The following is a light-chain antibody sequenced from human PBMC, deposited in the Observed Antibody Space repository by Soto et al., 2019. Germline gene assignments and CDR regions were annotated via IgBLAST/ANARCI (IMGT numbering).Light chain of an antibody. J-gene: IGKJ3*01. CDR1: RSVLYSSNNLNY. CDR3: QQHVSIPFT. Sequence: DIVMTQSPDSLAVSLGERATINCKSSRSVLYSSNNLNYFAWFQQKPGQPPKLLIYWASTRESGVPDRFSGSGSGTDFTLTISSLQAEEVAVYDCQQHVSIPFTVGPGTKVEIK. CDR2: WAS. V-gene: IGKV4-1*01.